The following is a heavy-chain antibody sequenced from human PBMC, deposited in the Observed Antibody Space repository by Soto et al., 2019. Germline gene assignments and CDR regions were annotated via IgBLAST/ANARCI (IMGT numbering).Heavy chain of an antibody. CDR3: AKEYSSGWYYFAY. Sequence: GGSLRLSCAASGFTFSSYAMSWVRQAPGKGLEWVSTISGSDGRTYYADSVKGRFTISRDNSKNTLYLQMNSLRAEDTAVYYCAKEYSSGWYYFAYWGQGTLVTVSS. D-gene: IGHD6-19*01. V-gene: IGHV3-23*01. CDR2: ISGSDGRT. CDR1: GFTFSSYA. J-gene: IGHJ4*02.